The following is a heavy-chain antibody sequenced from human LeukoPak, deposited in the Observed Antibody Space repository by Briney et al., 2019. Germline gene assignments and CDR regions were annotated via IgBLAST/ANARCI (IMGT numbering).Heavy chain of an antibody. CDR2: IYTSGST. V-gene: IGHV4-61*02. D-gene: IGHD6-19*01. J-gene: IGHJ5*02. Sequence: TLSLTCTVSGGSISSGSYYWSWIRQPAGKGLEWIGRIYTSGSTNYNPSLKSRVTISVDTSKNQFSLKLSSVTAADTAVYYCARARGIAVAGSFFRWFDPWGQGTLVTVSS. CDR1: GGSISSGSYY. CDR3: ARARGIAVAGSFFRWFDP.